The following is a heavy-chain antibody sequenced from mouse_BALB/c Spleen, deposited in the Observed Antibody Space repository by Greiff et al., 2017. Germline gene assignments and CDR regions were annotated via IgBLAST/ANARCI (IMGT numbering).Heavy chain of an antibody. V-gene: IGHV5-6*01. CDR3: AKHCSRDYYYFDY. D-gene: IGHD1-1*01. CDR2: ISSGGSYT. J-gene: IGHJ2*01. Sequence: EVKLVESGGDLVKPGGSLKLSCAASGFTFSSYGMSWVRQTPDTRLEWVATISSGGSYTYYPDSVKARFTISRDNAKNTLYLQLSRLKSENTAMYSCAKHCSRDYYYFDYWGQGTTLTVSS. CDR1: GFTFSSYG.